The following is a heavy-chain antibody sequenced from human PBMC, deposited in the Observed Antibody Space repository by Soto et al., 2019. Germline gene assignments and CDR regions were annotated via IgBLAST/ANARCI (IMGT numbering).Heavy chain of an antibody. CDR2: IKQDGSEK. D-gene: IGHD4-17*01. CDR1: TFTFSSYW. Sequence: EVQLVESGGGLVQPGGSLRLSCAASTFTFSSYWMSWVRQAPGKGLEWVDNIKQDGSEKYYVDSVKGRFTISRDNAKNSLYLQMNSLTAEDTAVYYCVRVDYGDYVTFGYWGQGTLVTVSS. CDR3: VRVDYGDYVTFGY. J-gene: IGHJ4*02. V-gene: IGHV3-7*01.